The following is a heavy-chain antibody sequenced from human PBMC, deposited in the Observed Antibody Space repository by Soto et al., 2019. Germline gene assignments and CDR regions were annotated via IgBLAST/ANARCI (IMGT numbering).Heavy chain of an antibody. V-gene: IGHV3-9*01. CDR1: VFIFDNSG. D-gene: IGHD2-21*01. J-gene: IGHJ4*02. CDR3: VNAGVRNLTVEVPVYVDI. Sequence: EVQRVESGVGLVQPARSLRLSCAASVFIFDNSGMHWVRQAPRKGLEMVSGISWNGGNIGYADSVKGRFSISRDNALDAPFLQINILRPDDTAFYYCVNAGVRNLTVEVPVYVDIWGQGNLVTVSS. CDR2: ISWNGGNI.